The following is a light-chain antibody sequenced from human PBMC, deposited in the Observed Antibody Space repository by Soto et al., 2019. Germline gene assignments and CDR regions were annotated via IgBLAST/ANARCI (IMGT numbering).Light chain of an antibody. CDR1: KRIFTY. Sequence: DIQMTQSPSSLSASVGYRVTSTCRASKRIFTYSNWYLQKPGKAPKLLIYAASNLQSGVPSRFSGSGSGTDFTLTISCLQSEDFATYYCQQYDNWPLTFGGGTRWIS. J-gene: IGKJ4*01. CDR3: QQYDNWPLT. CDR2: AAS. V-gene: IGKV1-39*01.